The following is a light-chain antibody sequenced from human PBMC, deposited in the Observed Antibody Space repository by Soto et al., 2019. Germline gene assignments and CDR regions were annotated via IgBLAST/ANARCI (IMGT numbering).Light chain of an antibody. J-gene: IGLJ3*02. V-gene: IGLV3-21*02. CDR3: QVWDSSSDHPV. Sequence: SYELTQPPSVSVAPGQTARITCGGNNIGSESVHWCQQKPGQAPVLVVYDDSDRPSGIPDRFSGSNSGNTATLTISRVEAGDEADYYCQVWDSSSDHPVFGGGTKLTVL. CDR2: DDS. CDR1: NIGSES.